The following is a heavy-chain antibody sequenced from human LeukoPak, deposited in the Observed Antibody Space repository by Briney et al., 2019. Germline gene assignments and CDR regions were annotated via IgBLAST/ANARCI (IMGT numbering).Heavy chain of an antibody. Sequence: PGGSLRLSCAASGFAFSTYPMHWVRQAPGTGLEWVTVISFDGTNKYYGDSVKGRFTVSRDNSNNTLFLQMNSLRAEDTAVYYCTREKGYRYGFNYYYYMDVWGKGTTVTASS. D-gene: IGHD5-18*01. V-gene: IGHV3-30*04. CDR1: GFAFSTYP. J-gene: IGHJ6*03. CDR3: TREKGYRYGFNYYYYMDV. CDR2: ISFDGTNK.